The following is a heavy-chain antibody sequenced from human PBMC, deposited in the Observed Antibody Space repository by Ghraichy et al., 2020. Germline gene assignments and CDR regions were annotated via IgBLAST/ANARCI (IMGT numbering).Heavy chain of an antibody. Sequence: SETLSLTCTVSGGSISSNYWSWIRQPPGKGLEWIGFIYDSGSTNYNPSLKSRVTISVDTSNNQFSLKLSSVTAADTAVYFCARGPGPFDYWGRGTLVTVSS. CDR1: GGSISSNY. CDR2: IYDSGST. D-gene: IGHD1-14*01. J-gene: IGHJ4*02. CDR3: ARGPGPFDY. V-gene: IGHV4-59*01.